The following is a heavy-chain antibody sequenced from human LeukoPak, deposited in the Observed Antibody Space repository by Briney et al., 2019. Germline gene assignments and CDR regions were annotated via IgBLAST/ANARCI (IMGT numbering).Heavy chain of an antibody. CDR2: IIDNGDTT. CDR1: GITLSNYG. D-gene: IGHD3-16*01. J-gene: IGHJ6*03. CDR3: AKLGGQEIYNYYVGV. V-gene: IGHV3-23*01. Sequence: PGGSLRLSCAVSGITLSNYGMSWVRQAPGKGLEWVSGIIDNGDTTYHANSVKGRFTISRDNSKNTLYLQMHSLRAEDTAVYYCAKLGGQEIYNYYVGVWGKGTTVAVSS.